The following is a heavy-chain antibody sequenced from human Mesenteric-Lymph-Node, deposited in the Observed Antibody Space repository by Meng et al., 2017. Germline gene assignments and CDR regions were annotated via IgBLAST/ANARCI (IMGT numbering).Heavy chain of an antibody. CDR1: GGSISSGGYY. CDR3: ARVNRGVITY. D-gene: IGHD3-10*01. J-gene: IGHJ4*02. CDR2: IYYSGST. V-gene: IGHV4-31*03. Sequence: SETLSLTCTVSGGSISSGGYYWSWIRQHPGKGLEWIGYIYYSGSTYYNPSLKSRVTISVDTSKNQFSLKLSSVTAADTAVYYCARVNRGVITYWGQGTLVTVSS.